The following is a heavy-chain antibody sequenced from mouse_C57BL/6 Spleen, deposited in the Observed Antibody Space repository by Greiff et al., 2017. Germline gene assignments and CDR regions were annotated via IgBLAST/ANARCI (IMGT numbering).Heavy chain of an antibody. J-gene: IGHJ4*01. Sequence: VQGVESGAELVKPGASVKISCKASGYAFSSYWMNWVKQRPGKGLEWIGQIYPGDGDTNYNGKFKGKATLTADKSSSTAYMQLSSLTSEDSAVYFCAREGYSFLDYWGQGTSVTVSS. D-gene: IGHD2-3*01. CDR2: IYPGDGDT. V-gene: IGHV1-80*01. CDR1: GYAFSSYW. CDR3: AREGYSFLDY.